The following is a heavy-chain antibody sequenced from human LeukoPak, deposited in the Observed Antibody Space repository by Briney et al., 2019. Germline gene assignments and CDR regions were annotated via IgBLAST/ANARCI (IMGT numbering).Heavy chain of an antibody. Sequence: GGSLRLSCAASGFTFSSYWMSWVRQAPGKGLGWVANIKQDGSEKYYVDSVKGRFTISRDNAKNSLYLQMNSLRAEDTAVYYCARDDYVDAFDIWGQGTMVTVSS. CDR2: IKQDGSEK. CDR3: ARDDYVDAFDI. J-gene: IGHJ3*02. V-gene: IGHV3-7*01. D-gene: IGHD4-17*01. CDR1: GFTFSSYW.